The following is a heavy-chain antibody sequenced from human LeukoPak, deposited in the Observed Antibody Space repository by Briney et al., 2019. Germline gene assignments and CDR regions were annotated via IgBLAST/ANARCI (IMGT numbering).Heavy chain of an antibody. CDR1: GFTFSSYS. Sequence: AGGSLRLSCAASGFTFSSYSMNWVRQAPGKGLEWVSSISSSSSYIYYADSVKGRFTISRDNAKNSLYLQMNSLRAEDTAVYYCAKDLPTLTPYYYDSSGYSLPDYWGQGTLVTVSS. D-gene: IGHD3-22*01. CDR3: AKDLPTLTPYYYDSSGYSLPDY. V-gene: IGHV3-21*04. CDR2: ISSSSSYI. J-gene: IGHJ4*02.